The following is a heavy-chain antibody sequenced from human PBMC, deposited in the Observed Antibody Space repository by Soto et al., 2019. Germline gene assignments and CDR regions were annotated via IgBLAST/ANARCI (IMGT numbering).Heavy chain of an antibody. CDR1: GGSISSGDYY. CDR2: IYYSGST. V-gene: IGHV4-30-4*01. Sequence: SLTCTVSGGSISSGDYYWSWIRQPPGKGLEWIGYIYYSGSTYYNPSLKSRVTISVDTSKNQFSLKLSSVTAADTAVYYCAREEGDCSSTSCHASDEYGIDVWGQGTTVTVSS. J-gene: IGHJ6*02. CDR3: AREEGDCSSTSCHASDEYGIDV. D-gene: IGHD2-2*01.